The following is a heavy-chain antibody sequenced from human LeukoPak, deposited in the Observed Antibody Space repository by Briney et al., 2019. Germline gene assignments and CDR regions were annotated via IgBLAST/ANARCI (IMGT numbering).Heavy chain of an antibody. D-gene: IGHD6-19*01. V-gene: IGHV3-7*03. CDR3: AKDTKPSSSGWGRYFDY. CDR2: IKQDGSEK. J-gene: IGHJ4*02. Sequence: PGGSLRLSCAASGFTFSSYWMSWVRQAPGKGLEWVANIKQDGSEKYYVDSVKGRFTISRDNAKNSLYLQMNSLRAEDTALYYCAKDTKPSSSGWGRYFDYWGQGTLVTVSS. CDR1: GFTFSSYW.